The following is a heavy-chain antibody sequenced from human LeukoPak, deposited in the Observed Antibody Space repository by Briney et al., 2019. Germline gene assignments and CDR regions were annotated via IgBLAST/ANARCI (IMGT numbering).Heavy chain of an antibody. Sequence: GGSQRLSCTASGLTFSTSGFNWVRQAPGKGLEWVASIGPTGSDRCHADSIKGRFTISRDKANNFLYLQMNSLRAEDTAVYYCATETNGRHYDYWGQGTLLTVSS. CDR3: ATETNGRHYDY. CDR2: IGPTGSDR. CDR1: GLTFSTSG. J-gene: IGHJ4*02. D-gene: IGHD1-14*01. V-gene: IGHV3-21*06.